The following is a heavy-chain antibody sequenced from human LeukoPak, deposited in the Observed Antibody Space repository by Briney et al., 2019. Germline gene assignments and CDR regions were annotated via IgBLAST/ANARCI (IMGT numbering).Heavy chain of an antibody. Sequence: SSETLSLTCTVSGGSISSSAHNWDWIRQPPGKGLEWIATIYYSGSTLHNPSLKSRVTISVDTSKNQFSLKLSSVTAADTAVYYCARRIRYRDYFDYWGQGTLVTVSS. D-gene: IGHD1-26*01. J-gene: IGHJ4*02. CDR2: IYYSGST. CDR1: GGSISSSAHN. CDR3: ARRIRYRDYFDY. V-gene: IGHV4-39*01.